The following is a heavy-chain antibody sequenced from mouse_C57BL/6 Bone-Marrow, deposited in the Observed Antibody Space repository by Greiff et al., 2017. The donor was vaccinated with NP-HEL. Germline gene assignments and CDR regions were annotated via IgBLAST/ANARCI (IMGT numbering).Heavy chain of an antibody. V-gene: IGHV1-22*01. D-gene: IGHD2-1*01. Sequence: VQLKQSGPELVKPGASVKMSCKASGYTFTDYNMHWVKQSHGKSLEWIGYINPNNGGTSYNQKFKGKATLTVDKSSSTAYMELRSLTSEYSAVYYCARIYYGNLAWFAYWGQGTLGTVCA. CDR1: GYTFTDYN. J-gene: IGHJ3*01. CDR3: ARIYYGNLAWFAY. CDR2: INPNNGGT.